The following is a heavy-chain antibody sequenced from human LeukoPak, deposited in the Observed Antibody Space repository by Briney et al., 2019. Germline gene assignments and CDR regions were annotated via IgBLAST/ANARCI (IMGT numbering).Heavy chain of an antibody. CDR1: GGTFSSYA. CDR3: ARAETHATMVREALGY. Sequence: SVKVSCEASGGTFSSYAISWVRQAPGQGLEWMGGIIPIFGTANYAQKFQGRVTITTDESTSTAYMELSSLRSEDTAVYYCARAETHATMVREALGYWGQETLVTVSS. D-gene: IGHD3-10*01. J-gene: IGHJ4*02. V-gene: IGHV1-69*05. CDR2: IIPIFGTA.